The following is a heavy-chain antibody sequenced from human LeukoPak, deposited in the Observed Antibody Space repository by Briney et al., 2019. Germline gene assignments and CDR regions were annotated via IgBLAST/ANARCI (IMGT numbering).Heavy chain of an antibody. Sequence: ASVKVSCKASGYTFTGYYMHWVRQGPGQGLEWMGWINPNSGGTNYAQKFPGRVTMTSDTSITTAYMELSRLRSDDTDVYYCARDDGCSGGSCYINWFDPWGQGTLVTVSS. V-gene: IGHV1-2*02. D-gene: IGHD2-15*01. CDR3: ARDDGCSGGSCYINWFDP. CDR2: INPNSGGT. CDR1: GYTFTGYY. J-gene: IGHJ5*02.